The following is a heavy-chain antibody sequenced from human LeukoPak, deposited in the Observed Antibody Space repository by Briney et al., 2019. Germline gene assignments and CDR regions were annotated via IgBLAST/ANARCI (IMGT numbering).Heavy chain of an antibody. CDR3: ARDPVAAAGYDY. D-gene: IGHD6-13*01. CDR1: GYTFNGYY. CDR2: INPNSGGT. Sequence: GASVKVSCKASGYTFNGYYLHWVRQAPGQGLEWMGWINPNSGGTNYAQKFQGRVTMTRDTSISTAYMELSRLRSDDTAVYYCARDPVAAAGYDYWGQGTLVTVSS. J-gene: IGHJ4*02. V-gene: IGHV1-2*02.